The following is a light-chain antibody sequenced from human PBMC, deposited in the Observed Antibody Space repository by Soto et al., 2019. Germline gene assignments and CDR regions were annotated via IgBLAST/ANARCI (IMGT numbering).Light chain of an antibody. CDR2: GAS. J-gene: IGKJ2*01. V-gene: IGKV3-20*01. Sequence: EIVLTQSPGTLSLSPGERATLSCRASQSISRSLAWYQQKPGQAPRLLIYGASSRVTGIPDRFSDSGSGTDFPPATSSLDPADFAVYFCHQYVTSPPYTFGQGTKLEIK. CDR1: QSISRS. CDR3: HQYVTSPPYT.